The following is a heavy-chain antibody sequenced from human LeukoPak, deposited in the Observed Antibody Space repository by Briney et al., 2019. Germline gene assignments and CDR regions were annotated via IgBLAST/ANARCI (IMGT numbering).Heavy chain of an antibody. D-gene: IGHD2-21*02. CDR2: INSDGSST. Sequence: GSLRLSCAGSGFTFSSYWMHWVRQAPGKGLAWVSRINSDGSSTSYADSVKGRFTISRDNAKNTLYLQMNSLRAEDTAVYYCARGCGGDCRYYWGQGTLVTVSS. CDR3: ARGCGGDCRYY. V-gene: IGHV3-74*01. CDR1: GFTFSSYW. J-gene: IGHJ4*02.